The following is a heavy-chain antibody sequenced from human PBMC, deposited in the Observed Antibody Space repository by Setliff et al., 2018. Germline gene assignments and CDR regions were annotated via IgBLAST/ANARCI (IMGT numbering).Heavy chain of an antibody. V-gene: IGHV4-4*08. Sequence: SKTLSLTCSVSGASISNYYWSWIRQPPGKGLEWIGYIYSSGSTNYNPSLKSRVAISRDTSTNQLSLELRSVTAADTAVYYCAREPTRTGGFYYLDVWGEGTTVTVSS. J-gene: IGHJ6*03. CDR3: AREPTRTGGFYYLDV. D-gene: IGHD2-2*01. CDR2: IYSSGST. CDR1: GASISNYY.